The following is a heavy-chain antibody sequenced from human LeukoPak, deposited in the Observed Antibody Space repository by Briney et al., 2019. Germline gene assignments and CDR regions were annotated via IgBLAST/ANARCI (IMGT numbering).Heavy chain of an antibody. CDR3: ARWISSSAWSPYLDY. D-gene: IGHD6-19*01. CDR2: ISYDGSNK. J-gene: IGHJ4*02. V-gene: IGHV3-30*03. CDR1: GFTFSSYG. Sequence: GGSLRLSCAASGFTFSSYGMHWVRQAPGKGLEWVAVISYDGSNKYYADSVKGRFTISRDNSKNSLYLQMNSLRAEDTAVYYCARWISSSAWSPYLDYWGQGTLVTVSS.